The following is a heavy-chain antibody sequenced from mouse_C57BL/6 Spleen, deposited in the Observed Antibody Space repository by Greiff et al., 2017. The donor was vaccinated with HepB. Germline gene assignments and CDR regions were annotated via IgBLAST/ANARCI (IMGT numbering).Heavy chain of an antibody. D-gene: IGHD2-5*01. CDR2: IDPSDSET. Sequence: QVQLKQPGAELVRPGSSVKLSCKASGYTFTSYWMHWVKQRPIQGLEWIGNIDPSDSETHYNQKFKDKATLTVDKSSSTAYMQLSSLTSEDSAVYYCARQDYSIWYFDVWGTGTTVTVSS. CDR3: ARQDYSIWYFDV. J-gene: IGHJ1*03. V-gene: IGHV1-52*01. CDR1: GYTFTSYW.